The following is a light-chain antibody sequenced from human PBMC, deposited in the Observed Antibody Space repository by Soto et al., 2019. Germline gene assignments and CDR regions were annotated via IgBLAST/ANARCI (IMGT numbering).Light chain of an antibody. Sequence: QSALTQPASVSGSPGQSITISCTGTSSDVGSYNVVSWYQQHPGKAPKLLIYEVSKRPSGVSDRFSGSKSGNTASLTISGXXXXXXAXYHCCSYAGSSSAYFFGTGTKLTVL. CDR1: SSDVGSYNV. V-gene: IGLV2-23*02. CDR3: CSYAGSSSAYF. CDR2: EVS. J-gene: IGLJ1*01.